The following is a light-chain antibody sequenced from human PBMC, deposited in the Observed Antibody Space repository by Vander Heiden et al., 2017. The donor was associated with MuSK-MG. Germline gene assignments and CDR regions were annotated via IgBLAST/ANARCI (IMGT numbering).Light chain of an antibody. Sequence: EIVLTQSPATLSLSPGERATLPCRASQSVSSYLAWYQQKPGQAPRLLIYDASNRATGIPARFSGSGSGTDFTLTISSLEPEDVAVYYCQQRSNWPPSITFGQGTRLEIK. J-gene: IGKJ5*01. CDR2: DAS. V-gene: IGKV3-11*01. CDR3: QQRSNWPPSIT. CDR1: QSVSSY.